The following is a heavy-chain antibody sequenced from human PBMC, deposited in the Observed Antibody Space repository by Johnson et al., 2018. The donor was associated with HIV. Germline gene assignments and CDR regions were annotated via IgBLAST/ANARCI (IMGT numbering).Heavy chain of an antibody. CDR2: ISGSGGST. CDR1: GITFSSYA. Sequence: VQLLESGGGLEQPGGSLRLSCPASGITFSSYAMSWIRQAPGKGLEWVSAISGSGGSTYYADSVQGRFTISRDNSKNTLYLQMNSLRAEDTAVYYCAKDRGSYYFYAFDIWGQGTMVTVSS. V-gene: IGHV3-23*01. CDR3: AKDRGSYYFYAFDI. J-gene: IGHJ3*02. D-gene: IGHD1-26*01.